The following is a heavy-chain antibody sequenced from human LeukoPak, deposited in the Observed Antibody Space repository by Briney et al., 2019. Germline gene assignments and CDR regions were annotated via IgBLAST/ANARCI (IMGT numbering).Heavy chain of an antibody. V-gene: IGHV3-9*01. Sequence: PGGSLRLSCAASGFTFDDYAMHWVRQAPGKGLEWVSGIIWNSDTIAYADSVKGRFTISRDNAKNSLYLHMTSLRGEDTAFYYCVKDRGSGAYYQFEFWGQGTLVTVSS. J-gene: IGHJ4*02. CDR2: IIWNSDTI. D-gene: IGHD1-26*01. CDR1: GFTFDDYA. CDR3: VKDRGSGAYYQFEF.